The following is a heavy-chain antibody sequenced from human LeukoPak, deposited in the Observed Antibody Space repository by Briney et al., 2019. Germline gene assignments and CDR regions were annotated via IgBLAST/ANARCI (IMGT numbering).Heavy chain of an antibody. D-gene: IGHD5-18*01. V-gene: IGHV3-23*01. CDR3: ASGGHTYGKPPG. CDR2: ISGSGDST. Sequence: GGSLRLSCVASGFTFSSYAMSWVRQAPGKGLEWVSLISGSGDSTYHADSVKGRFTISRDNAKNSLYLQMNSLRAEDTAVYYCASGGHTYGKPPGWGQGTLVTVSS. CDR1: GFTFSSYA. J-gene: IGHJ4*02.